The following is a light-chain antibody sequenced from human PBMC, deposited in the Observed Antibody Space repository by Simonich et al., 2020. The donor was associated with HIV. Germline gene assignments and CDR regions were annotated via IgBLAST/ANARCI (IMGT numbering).Light chain of an antibody. V-gene: IGKV3-15*01. CDR3: QQRSNWPPLT. J-gene: IGKJ4*01. Sequence: EIVMTQSPATLSVSPGERATLSCRASQSVSSNLAWYQQKPGQAPRLLIYGAFTRATGIPARFSGSGSGTEFTLTISSLQSEDFAIYYCQQRSNWPPLTFGGGTKVEIK. CDR1: QSVSSN. CDR2: GAF.